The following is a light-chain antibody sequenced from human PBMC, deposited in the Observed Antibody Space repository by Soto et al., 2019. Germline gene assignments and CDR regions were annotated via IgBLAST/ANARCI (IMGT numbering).Light chain of an antibody. CDR3: QQDGSSPWT. CDR1: QRVSSSY. CDR2: GAS. V-gene: IGKV3-20*01. J-gene: IGKJ1*01. Sequence: EIVLTQSPGTLSLSPGERATLSCRASQRVSSSYLAWVQQQPGQAPRLLIYGASRRATGIPDRFSGSGSGPDFTLTISRLDPEDFAVYYCQQDGSSPWTFGQGTKVEIK.